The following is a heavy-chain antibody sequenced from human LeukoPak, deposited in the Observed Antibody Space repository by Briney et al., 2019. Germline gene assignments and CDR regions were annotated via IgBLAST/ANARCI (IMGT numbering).Heavy chain of an antibody. D-gene: IGHD2/OR15-2a*01. V-gene: IGHV3-48*04. CDR1: EFTFSSYS. CDR2: ISSGGIGTV. Sequence: GGSLRLPCAASEFTFSSYSMNWVRQAPGKGLEGVSYISSGGIGTVYYADSVKGRFTISRDNAKKSLYLQMNNLRAEDTAVYYCARNRFYSMDVWGQGTTVTVSS. J-gene: IGHJ6*02. CDR3: ARNRFYSMDV.